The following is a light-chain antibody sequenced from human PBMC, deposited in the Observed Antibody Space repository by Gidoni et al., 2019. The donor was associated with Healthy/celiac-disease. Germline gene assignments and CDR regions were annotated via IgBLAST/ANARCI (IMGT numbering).Light chain of an antibody. V-gene: IGLV2-23*01. CDR1: SSDVGSYNL. Sequence: SALTQPASVSWSPGQSITISCTGTSSDVGSYNLVSWYQRHPGKAPKLMIYEGSKRPSGVSNRFSGSKSGNTASLTISGLQAEDEADYYCCSYAGSSPIFGGGTKLTVL. J-gene: IGLJ2*01. CDR3: CSYAGSSPI. CDR2: EGS.